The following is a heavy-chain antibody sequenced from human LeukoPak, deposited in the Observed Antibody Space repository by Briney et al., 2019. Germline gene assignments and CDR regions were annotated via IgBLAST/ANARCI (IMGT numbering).Heavy chain of an antibody. V-gene: IGHV3-7*01. Sequence: GGSLRLSCAASGFTFSSYWMSWVRQAPGKGLEWVANIKQDGSEKYYVDSVKGRLTISRDNAKNSLYLQMNSLRAEDTAVYYCARAQYYYGSGSYFRNYYYYYYMDVWGKGTTVTVSS. CDR3: ARAQYYYGSGSYFRNYYYYYYMDV. J-gene: IGHJ6*03. CDR2: IKQDGSEK. CDR1: GFTFSSYW. D-gene: IGHD3-10*01.